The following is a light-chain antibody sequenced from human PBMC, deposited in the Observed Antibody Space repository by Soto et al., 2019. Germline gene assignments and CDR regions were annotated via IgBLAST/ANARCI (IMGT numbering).Light chain of an antibody. CDR3: QQYGSSPT. Sequence: EIVLTQSPATLSSSPGETATLSCRASQYVGTRLAWYQHKPGQAPRLLIYYTSNRATGIPARFSGSGSGTDFTLTISRLEPEDFAVYYCQQYGSSPTFGQGTKVDIK. CDR1: QYVGTR. J-gene: IGKJ1*01. CDR2: YTS. V-gene: IGKV3-20*01.